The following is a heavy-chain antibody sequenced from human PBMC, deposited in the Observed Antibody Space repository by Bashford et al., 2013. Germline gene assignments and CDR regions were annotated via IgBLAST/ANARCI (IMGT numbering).Heavy chain of an antibody. V-gene: IGHV3-74*01. CDR2: TNSDGRT. CDR3: ARDPWIEEAA. J-gene: IGHJ4*02. D-gene: IGHD2-2*03. CDR1: GFTFVPYW. Sequence: GGSLRLSCAASGFTFVPYWMHWVRQAPGKGLVWVSRTNSDGRTDYADSVKGRFTVSRDNAKNTLYLQMNSLRAEDTAVYYCARDPWIEEAAWGQGTLVTVSS.